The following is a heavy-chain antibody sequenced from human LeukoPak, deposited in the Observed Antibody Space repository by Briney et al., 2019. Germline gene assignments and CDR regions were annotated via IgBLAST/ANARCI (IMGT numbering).Heavy chain of an antibody. CDR2: MDPSGSQK. CDR3: AIWTSGNY. V-gene: IGHV3-7*03. D-gene: IGHD1-1*01. CDR1: GFTLNRSW. Sequence: PGGSPRLSCAASGFTLNRSWMNWVRQAPGKGLEWVANMDPSGSQKRYMDSVKGRFTISKDSPGTSFYLEMYSLRADDTGIYYCAIWTSGNYWGQGSQVTVSS. J-gene: IGHJ4*02.